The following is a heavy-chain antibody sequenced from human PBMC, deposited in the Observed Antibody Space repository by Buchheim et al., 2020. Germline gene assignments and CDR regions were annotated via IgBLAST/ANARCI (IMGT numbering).Heavy chain of an antibody. V-gene: IGHV3-23*01. CDR1: GFTFSSYA. CDR2: ISGSGGST. D-gene: IGHD3-10*01. Sequence: EVQLLESGGGLVQPGGSLRLSCAASGFTFSSYAMSWVRQAPGKGLEWVSAISGSGGSTYYADSVKGRFTISSDNSKNTLYLQMNSLRAEDTAVYYCAKVFAGSGSYYIDYYYGMDVWGQGTT. CDR3: AKVFAGSGSYYIDYYYGMDV. J-gene: IGHJ6*02.